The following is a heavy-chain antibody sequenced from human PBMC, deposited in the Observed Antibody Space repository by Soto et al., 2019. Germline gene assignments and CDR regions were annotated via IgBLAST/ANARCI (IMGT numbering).Heavy chain of an antibody. Sequence: AAVKCYFNVSGYTLTELSMHWVRQAPGKVLEWMGGFDPEDGETIYAQKFQGRVTMTEDTSKDTAYMELSSLRSEDTAVYYCATIPVGLPTLGELARAPTDYWGQGTLVNVSS. CDR1: GYTLTELS. V-gene: IGHV1-24*01. CDR2: FDPEDGET. D-gene: IGHD3-16*01. J-gene: IGHJ4*02. CDR3: ATIPVGLPTLGELARAPTDY.